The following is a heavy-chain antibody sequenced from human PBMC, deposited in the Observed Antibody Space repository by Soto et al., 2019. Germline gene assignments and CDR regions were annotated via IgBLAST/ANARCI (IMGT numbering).Heavy chain of an antibody. D-gene: IGHD3-22*01. J-gene: IGHJ5*02. CDR3: ARDRDYYDSSGYYGNRFAP. V-gene: IGHV1-69*06. CDR1: GGTFSSYA. Sequence: ASVKVSCKASGGTFSSYAISWVRQAPGQGLEWMGGVIPIFGTANYAQKFQGRVTITADKSTSTAYMELSSLRSEDTAVYYCARDRDYYDSSGYYGNRFAPWGQGTLVTVSS. CDR2: VIPIFGTA.